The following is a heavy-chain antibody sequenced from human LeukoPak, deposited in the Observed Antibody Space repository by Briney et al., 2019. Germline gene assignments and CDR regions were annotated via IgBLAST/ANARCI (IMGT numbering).Heavy chain of an antibody. D-gene: IGHD2-15*01. CDR1: GGSISRSSYY. V-gene: IGHV4-39*01. CDR2: IYYSGSA. CDR3: TVSTLGYCSGGSCFIDY. Sequence: SETLSLTCTVSGGSISRSSYYWGWIRQSPGKGLEWIGSIYYSGSAYHNPSLKSRVIISVDTSKNQFSLKLSSVTAADTAVYYCTVSTLGYCSGGSCFIDYWGQGTLVTVSS. J-gene: IGHJ4*02.